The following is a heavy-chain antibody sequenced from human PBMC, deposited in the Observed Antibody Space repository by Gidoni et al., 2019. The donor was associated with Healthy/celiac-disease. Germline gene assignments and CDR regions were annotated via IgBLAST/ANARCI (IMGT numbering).Heavy chain of an antibody. CDR2: ISAYNGNT. V-gene: IGHV1-18*04. J-gene: IGHJ4*02. CDR3: ARDLLGRSSWYGGHEIDY. Sequence: QVQLVQSGAEVKKPGASVKVSCKASGYTFTSYGISWVRQAPGQGLEWMGWISAYNGNTNYAQKLQGRVTMTTDPSTSTAYMELRSLRSDDTAVYYCARDLLGRSSWYGGHEIDYWGQGTLVTVSS. CDR1: GYTFTSYG. D-gene: IGHD6-13*01.